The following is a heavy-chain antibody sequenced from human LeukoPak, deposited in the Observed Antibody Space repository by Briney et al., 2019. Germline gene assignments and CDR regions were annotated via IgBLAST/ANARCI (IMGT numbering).Heavy chain of an antibody. V-gene: IGHV3-23*01. J-gene: IGHJ5*02. CDR2: ISGGGVNT. D-gene: IGHD3-22*01. Sequence: GGSLRLSCAASGFTFSSYSMNWVRQAPGKGLEWVSAISGGGVNTYYADSVKGRFTISRDNSKNMLYLQMNSLRAEDTAVYYCAKTLGYSGYFSPWGQGTLVTVSS. CDR1: GFTFSSYS. CDR3: AKTLGYSGYFSP.